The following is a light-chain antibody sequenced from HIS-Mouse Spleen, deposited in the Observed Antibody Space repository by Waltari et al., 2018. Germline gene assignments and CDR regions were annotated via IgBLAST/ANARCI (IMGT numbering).Light chain of an antibody. CDR2: GAS. Sequence: IVMTQSPATLSVSPGESATLSCRASQSVSSNLAWYQQKPGQAPRHLIYGASTRATGIPARFSGSGSGTEFTLTISSMQSEDFAVYYCQQYNNWLTFGGGTKVEIK. CDR3: QQYNNWLT. J-gene: IGKJ4*01. CDR1: QSVSSN. V-gene: IGKV3-15*01.